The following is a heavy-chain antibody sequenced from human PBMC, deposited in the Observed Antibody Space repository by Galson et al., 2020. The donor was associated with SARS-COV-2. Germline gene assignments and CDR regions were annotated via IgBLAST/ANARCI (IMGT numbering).Heavy chain of an antibody. CDR3: ARGRREVTIFGVPTEGFHYGMDA. D-gene: IGHD3-3*01. J-gene: IGHJ6*02. V-gene: IGHV1-69*10. Sequence: SVKVSCKTSGGSFSSNDISWVRQAPGQGLEWVGGVIPVLGLTKYEQKFQGRVTITADRSTTTAYMELSGLRSEDTAVYYCARGRREVTIFGVPTEGFHYGMDAWGQGTTVAVSS. CDR2: VIPVLGLT. CDR1: GGSFSSND.